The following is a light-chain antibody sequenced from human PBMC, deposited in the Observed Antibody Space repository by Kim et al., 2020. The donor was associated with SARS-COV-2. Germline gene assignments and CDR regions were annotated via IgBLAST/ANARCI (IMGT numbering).Light chain of an antibody. CDR2: QDS. CDR3: QAWDSSTGV. V-gene: IGLV3-1*01. J-gene: IGLJ2*01. CDR1: KLGDNY. Sequence: SVSPGQTASITCSGDKLGDNYACWYQQKPGQSPVLVIYQDSMRPSGIPERFSGSNSGNTATLTIGGTQAKDEADYYCQAWDSSTGVFGGGTQLTVL.